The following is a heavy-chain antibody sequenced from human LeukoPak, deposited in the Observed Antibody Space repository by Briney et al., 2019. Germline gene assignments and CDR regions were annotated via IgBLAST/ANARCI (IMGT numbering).Heavy chain of an antibody. D-gene: IGHD5-24*01. J-gene: IGHJ3*01. CDR2: ISYDGSNK. Sequence: HPGGSLRLSCAASGFTFSSYAMHWVRQAPGKGLEWVAVISYDGSNKYYADSVKGRFTISRDNSMNTLYLQMNSLRAEDTAIYFCAKDIWRWAFDFWGLGTMVTVSS. V-gene: IGHV3-30*04. CDR1: GFTFSSYA. CDR3: AKDIWRWAFDF.